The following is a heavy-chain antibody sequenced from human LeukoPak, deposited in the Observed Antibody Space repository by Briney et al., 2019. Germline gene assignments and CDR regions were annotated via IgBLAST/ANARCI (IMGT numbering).Heavy chain of an antibody. CDR1: GGSFSGYY. V-gene: IGHV4-34*01. D-gene: IGHD6-13*01. Sequence: KTSETLSLTCAVYGGSFSGYYWSWIRQPPGKGLEWIGEINHSGSTNYNPSLKSRVTISVDTSKNQFSLKLSSVTAADTAVYYCARPGLGAAAETGHFDYWGQGTLVTVSS. CDR3: ARPGLGAAAETGHFDY. J-gene: IGHJ4*02. CDR2: INHSGST.